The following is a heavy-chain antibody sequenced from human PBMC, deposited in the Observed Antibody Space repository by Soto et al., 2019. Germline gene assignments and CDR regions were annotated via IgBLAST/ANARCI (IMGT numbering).Heavy chain of an antibody. J-gene: IGHJ6*03. D-gene: IGHD3-10*01. CDR3: ANGATGRFGELYAPNYYYYYMDV. CDR2: ISYDGSNK. Sequence: ESGGGVVQPGRSLRLSCAASGFTFSSYGMHWVRQAPGKGLEWVAVISYDGSNKYYADSVKGRFTISRDNSKNTLYLQMNRLRAEDTAVYYCANGATGRFGELYAPNYYYYYMDVWGKGTTVTVSS. V-gene: IGHV3-30*18. CDR1: GFTFSSYG.